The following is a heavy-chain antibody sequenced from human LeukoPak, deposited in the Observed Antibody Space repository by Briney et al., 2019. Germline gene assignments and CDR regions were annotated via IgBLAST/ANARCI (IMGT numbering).Heavy chain of an antibody. V-gene: IGHV4-59*01. D-gene: IGHD6-13*01. Sequence: KSSETLSLTCTVSGGSISSYYWSWIRQPPGKGLEGIGYIYYSGNTNYNPSLKSRVNISVDTSKNQFSLTLSSVTAADTAVYYCARGVYIAAAQYGYWGQGTLVTVSS. CDR2: IYYSGNT. J-gene: IGHJ4*02. CDR3: ARGVYIAAAQYGY. CDR1: GGSISSYY.